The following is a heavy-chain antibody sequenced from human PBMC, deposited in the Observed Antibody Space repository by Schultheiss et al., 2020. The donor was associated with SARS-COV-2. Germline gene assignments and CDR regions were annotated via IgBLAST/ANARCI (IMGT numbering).Heavy chain of an antibody. CDR3: ARASLTGTTSYYGMDV. V-gene: IGHV4-61*08. CDR2: IYYSGST. Sequence: SETLSLTCAVSGGSISSGGYYWSWIRQHPGKGLEWIGYIYYSGSTNYNPSLKSRVTISVDTSKNQFSLKLSSVTAADTAVYYCARASLTGTTSYYGMDVWGQGTTVTVSS. CDR1: GGSISSGGYY. D-gene: IGHD1-7*01. J-gene: IGHJ6*02.